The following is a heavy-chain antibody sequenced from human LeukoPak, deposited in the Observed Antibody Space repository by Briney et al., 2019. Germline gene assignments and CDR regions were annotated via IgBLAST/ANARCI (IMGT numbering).Heavy chain of an antibody. J-gene: IGHJ4*02. CDR2: ISYDGSNK. Sequence: GGSLRLSCAASGFTFSSYGMHWVRQAPGKGLEWVAVISYDGSNKYYADSVKGRFTISRDNSKNTLYLQMNSLRAEDTAVYYCAKDRRLRFRKLQFFDYWGRGTLVTVSS. CDR1: GFTFSSYG. V-gene: IGHV3-30*18. CDR3: AKDRRLRFRKLQFFDY. D-gene: IGHD4-17*01.